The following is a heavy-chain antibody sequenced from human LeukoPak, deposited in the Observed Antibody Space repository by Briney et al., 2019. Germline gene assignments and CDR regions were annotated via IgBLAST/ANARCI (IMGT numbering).Heavy chain of an antibody. CDR2: IDPSDSYT. Sequence: GESLKISCKGSGYSFTSYWISWVRQMPGKGLEWMGRIDPSDSYTNYSPSFQGHVTTSADKSISTAYLQWSSLKASDTAMYYCASLGIRRGDSYYYYGMDVWGQGTTVTVSS. D-gene: IGHD4-17*01. CDR1: GYSFTSYW. J-gene: IGHJ6*02. CDR3: ASLGIRRGDSYYYYGMDV. V-gene: IGHV5-10-1*01.